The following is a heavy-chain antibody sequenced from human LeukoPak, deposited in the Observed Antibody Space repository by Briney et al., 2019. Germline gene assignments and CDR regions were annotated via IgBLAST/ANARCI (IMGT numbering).Heavy chain of an antibody. J-gene: IGHJ2*01. Sequence: ASVKVSCKASGGTFSSYAISWVRQAPGQGLEWMGGIIPIFGTANYAQKFQGRVTITADESTSTAYMELSSLRSEDTAVYYCASSLAAREDELWYFDLWGRGTLVTVSS. V-gene: IGHV1-69*13. CDR1: GGTFSSYA. D-gene: IGHD6-6*01. CDR2: IIPIFGTA. CDR3: ASSLAAREDELWYFDL.